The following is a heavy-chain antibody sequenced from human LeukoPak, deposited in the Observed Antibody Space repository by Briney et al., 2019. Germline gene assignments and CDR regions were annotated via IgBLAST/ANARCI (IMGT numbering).Heavy chain of an antibody. CDR3: ARDTEWEKNPDYFDY. J-gene: IGHJ4*02. V-gene: IGHV1-18*01. D-gene: IGHD1-26*01. CDR2: ISAKNGNT. CDR1: GYTFTGYG. Sequence: GASVKVSCKASGYTFTGYGISWVRQAPGRGLEWMGWISAKNGNTKYAQKVQGRVTMTTDTSTTTAYMELRSLRSDDTAVYYCARDTEWEKNPDYFDYWGQGTLVTVSS.